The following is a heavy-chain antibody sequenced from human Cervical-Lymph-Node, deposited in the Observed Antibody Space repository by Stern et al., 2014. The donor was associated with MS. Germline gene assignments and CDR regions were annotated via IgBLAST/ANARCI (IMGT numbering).Heavy chain of an antibody. CDR2: INPNTGGT. Sequence: QVQLVQSGAEVKKPGASVKVSCKTSGYIFTGYYIHWVRQAPGQGLEWMAWINPNTGGTKYAQKFQGRVTMSRDTSLSTAYVELSSLTSDDTAVYYCARDQRGITIFGVVTDYYYLGMDVWGQGTTVTVSS. V-gene: IGHV1-2*02. CDR1: GYIFTGYY. J-gene: IGHJ6*02. D-gene: IGHD3-3*01. CDR3: ARDQRGITIFGVVTDYYYLGMDV.